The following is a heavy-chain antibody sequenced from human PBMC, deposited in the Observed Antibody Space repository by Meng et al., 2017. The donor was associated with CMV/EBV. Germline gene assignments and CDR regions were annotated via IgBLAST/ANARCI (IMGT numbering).Heavy chain of an antibody. J-gene: IGHJ6*02. D-gene: IGHD3-9*01. CDR2: IIPILGIA. V-gene: IGHV1-69*10. CDR3: ARDYTTGYYYYYGMDV. Sequence: SVKVSCKASGGTFSSYAISWVRQAPGQGLEWMGGIIPILGIANYAQKFQGRVTITADKSTSRAYMELSSLRSEDTAVYYCARDYTTGYYYYYGMDVWGQGTTVTVSS. CDR1: GGTFSSYA.